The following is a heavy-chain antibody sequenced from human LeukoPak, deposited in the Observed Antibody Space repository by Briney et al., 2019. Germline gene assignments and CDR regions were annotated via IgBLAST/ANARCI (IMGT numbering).Heavy chain of an antibody. CDR2: ISGSGGST. D-gene: IGHD3-10*01. J-gene: IGHJ3*02. V-gene: IGHV3-23*01. CDR1: GFTFSSYA. CDR3: AAYYGSGSYQYGIGAFDI. Sequence: GGSLRLSCAASGFTFSSYAMSWVRQAPGKGLEWVSAISGSGGSTYYADSVKGRFTISRDNSKNTLYLQMNSLRAEDTAVYYCAAYYGSGSYQYGIGAFDIWGQGTMVTVFS.